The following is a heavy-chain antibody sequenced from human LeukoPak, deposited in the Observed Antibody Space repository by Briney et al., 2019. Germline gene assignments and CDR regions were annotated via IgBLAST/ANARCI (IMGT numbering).Heavy chain of an antibody. CDR2: IYSGGST. V-gene: IGHV3-53*01. CDR3: TGDVYQH. Sequence: RGSLRLSCAASGLTVNSKYMSWVRQAPGKGLEWVSIIYSGGSTNYADSVKGRFTISRDNSKNTVYLQMSSLRAEDTAVYYCTGDVYQHWGQGTLVTVSS. CDR1: GLTVNSKY. D-gene: IGHD1-14*01. J-gene: IGHJ1*01.